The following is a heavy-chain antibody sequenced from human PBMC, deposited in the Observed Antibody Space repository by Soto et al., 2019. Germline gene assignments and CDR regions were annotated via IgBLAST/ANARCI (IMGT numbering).Heavy chain of an antibody. J-gene: IGHJ5*02. Sequence: SGPTLVNPTETLTLTCTVSGFSLSNARMGVSWIRQPPGKALEWLAHIFSNDEKSYSTSLKSRLTISKDTSKSQVVLTMTNMDPMDPATYYCARLRIAAAGTRRVDWFDPWGQGTLVTVSS. D-gene: IGHD6-13*01. CDR3: ARLRIAAAGTRRVDWFDP. V-gene: IGHV2-26*01. CDR2: IFSNDEK. CDR1: GFSLSNARMG.